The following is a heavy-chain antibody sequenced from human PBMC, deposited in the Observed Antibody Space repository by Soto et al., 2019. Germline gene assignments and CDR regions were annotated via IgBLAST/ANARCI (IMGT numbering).Heavy chain of an antibody. CDR1: GFTFSTYG. D-gene: IGHD2-21*02. CDR3: AKDHCGGDFYSEPYFDS. CDR2: IWYDGSNK. V-gene: IGHV3-33*06. Sequence: QVQVVESGGGVVQPGRSLRLSCAASGFTFSTYGMHWVRQAPGKGLEWVAVIWYDGSNKYYADSVKGRFTISRDNSKNMVYLQMTSLRAEGTAVYYCAKDHCGGDFYSEPYFDSWGQGTLVTVSS. J-gene: IGHJ4*02.